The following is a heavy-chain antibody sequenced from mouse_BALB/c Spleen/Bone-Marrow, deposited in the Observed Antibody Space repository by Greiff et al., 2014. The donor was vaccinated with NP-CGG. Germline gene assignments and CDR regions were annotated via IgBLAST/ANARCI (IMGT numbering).Heavy chain of an antibody. CDR1: GFSLTDYG. J-gene: IGHJ2*01. CDR2: IWGGGIT. V-gene: IGHV2-6-5*01. CDR3: AKLNWDEGDY. D-gene: IGHD4-1*01. Sequence: VQLQQSGPGLVAPSQSLSITCTVSGFSLTDYGVSWIRQPPGEGLEWLGVIWGGGITYYNSTLKSRLSISKDNSKNQVFLKMNSLQTDDTAMYYCAKLNWDEGDYWGQGTTLTVSS.